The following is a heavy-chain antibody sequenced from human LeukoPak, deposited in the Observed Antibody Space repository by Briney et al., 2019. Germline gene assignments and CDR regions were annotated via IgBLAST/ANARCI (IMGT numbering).Heavy chain of an antibody. CDR1: GFSFSTYA. CDR3: AKGTLGSCSGAACYEFDN. V-gene: IGHV3-23*01. D-gene: IGHD2-2*01. CDR2: ITATGRDT. J-gene: IGHJ4*02. Sequence: AGGSLRLSCAASGFSFSTYAMNWVRQAPGKRLEWVSSITATGRDTYYALSVKGRITISRDNSKNTLYLQMNSLRADDTALYYCAKGTLGSCSGAACYEFDNWGQGNLVTVSS.